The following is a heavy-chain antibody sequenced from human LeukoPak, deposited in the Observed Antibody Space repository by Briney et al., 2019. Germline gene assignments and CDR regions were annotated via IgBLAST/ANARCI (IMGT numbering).Heavy chain of an antibody. CDR1: GGSFSGYY. J-gene: IGHJ4*02. CDR3: ARSIARYYYGSGSYYDY. V-gene: IGHV4-34*01. D-gene: IGHD3-10*01. CDR2: INHSGST. Sequence: PSETLSLTCAVYGGSFSGYYWSWIRQPPGKGLEWIGEINHSGSTDYNPSLKSRVTISVDTSKNQFSLKLSSVTAADTAVYYCARSIARYYYGSGSYYDYWGQGTLVTVSS.